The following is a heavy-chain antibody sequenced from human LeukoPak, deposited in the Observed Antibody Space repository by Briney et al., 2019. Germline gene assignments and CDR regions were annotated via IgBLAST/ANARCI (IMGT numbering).Heavy chain of an antibody. D-gene: IGHD3-22*01. V-gene: IGHV3-74*01. J-gene: IGHJ5*02. CDR1: GFTFSNHW. Sequence: GGSLRLSCAASGFTFSNHWMHWVRQTPEKGLVWVANISPDGSRTDYADSVKGRFTISRDNSKNTLYLQMNSLRAEDTAVYYCAKDPVNYYDSSEYNWFDPWGQGTLVTVSS. CDR2: ISPDGSRT. CDR3: AKDPVNYYDSSEYNWFDP.